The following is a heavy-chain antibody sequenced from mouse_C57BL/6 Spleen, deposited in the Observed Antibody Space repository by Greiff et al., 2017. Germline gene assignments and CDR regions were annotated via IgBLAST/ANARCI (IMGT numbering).Heavy chain of an antibody. Sequence: QVQLQQSGAELVKPGASVKISCKASGYAFSPYWMNWVKQRPGKGLEWIGQFYPGDGDTNYNGRFKGKATLTADKSSSTAYMKLSSLTSEDSAVYFGARWNGNCVGYYYAMDYWGQGTSVTVSS. CDR2: FYPGDGDT. CDR1: GYAFSPYW. J-gene: IGHJ4*01. D-gene: IGHD2-1*01. V-gene: IGHV1-80*01. CDR3: ARWNGNCVGYYYAMDY.